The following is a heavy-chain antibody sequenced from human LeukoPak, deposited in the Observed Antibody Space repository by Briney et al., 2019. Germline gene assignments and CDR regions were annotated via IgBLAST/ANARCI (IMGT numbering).Heavy chain of an antibody. CDR3: ASPLTVGGY. V-gene: IGHV4-61*02. Sequence: PSETLSLTCTVSGGSISSSSYYWTWIRQPPGKGLEWIGRIYTSGSANYNPSLKSRVTISLDTSKNQFSLKLSSVTAADTAVYYCASPLTVGGYWGQGTLVTVSS. D-gene: IGHD3-3*01. CDR2: IYTSGSA. CDR1: GGSISSSSYY. J-gene: IGHJ4*02.